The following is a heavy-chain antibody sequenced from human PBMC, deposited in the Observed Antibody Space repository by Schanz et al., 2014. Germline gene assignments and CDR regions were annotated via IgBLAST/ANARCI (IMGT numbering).Heavy chain of an antibody. Sequence: QVQLVQSGAEVKKPGASLKVSCKASGYSFSAHYLHWEREAPGQGLDWMGWINPNNGNTNYAQKVQGRVTMTTDTSTGTAYMELRSLRSDDTAVYYCARDRRRYCSTASCLHDNWFDPWGQGTLVIVSS. CDR1: GYSFSAHY. V-gene: IGHV1-18*04. CDR2: INPNNGNT. CDR3: ARDRRRYCSTASCLHDNWFDP. J-gene: IGHJ5*02. D-gene: IGHD2-2*01.